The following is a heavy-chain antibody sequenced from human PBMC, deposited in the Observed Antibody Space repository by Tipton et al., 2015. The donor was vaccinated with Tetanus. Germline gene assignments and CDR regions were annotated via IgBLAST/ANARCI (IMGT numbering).Heavy chain of an antibody. CDR3: VRGRGLGAYSFGFEY. J-gene: IGHJ4*02. CDR2: ISYSGRT. CDR1: GGSMSGSGHY. Sequence: LRLSCSVSGGSMSGSGHYGAWVRQSPGKGLEWIGSISYSGRTYYSPSLKSRVTMSVDTSKKDFSVRLGSVTAEDTAVYYCVRGRGLGAYSFGFEYWGQGTLVTVSS. D-gene: IGHD5-12*01. V-gene: IGHV4-39*02.